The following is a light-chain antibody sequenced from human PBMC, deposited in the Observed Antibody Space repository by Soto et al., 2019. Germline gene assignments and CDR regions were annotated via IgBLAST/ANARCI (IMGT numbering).Light chain of an antibody. CDR3: QQSHTTLA. J-gene: IGKJ4*01. V-gene: IGKV1-39*01. Sequence: DIQMTQSPSSLSASVGDRVTITCRASESINNYLNWYQQKPGKAPKLLIFAASSLQSGVPSRFSGSGTGTDFPLTINRLQPGDFATYYCQQSHTTLAFGGGTKVE. CDR2: AAS. CDR1: ESINNY.